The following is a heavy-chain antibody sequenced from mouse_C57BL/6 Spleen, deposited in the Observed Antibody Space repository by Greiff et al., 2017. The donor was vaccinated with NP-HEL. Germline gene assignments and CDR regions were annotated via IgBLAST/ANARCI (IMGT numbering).Heavy chain of an antibody. CDR2: IYPGNGST. Sequence: QVQLKESGAELVKPGASVKMSCKASGYTFTSYWITWVKQRPGQGLEWIGDIYPGNGSTNYNEKFKSKATLTVDTSSSTAYMQLSSLTSEDSAVYYCARWGVVDSPWYFDVWGTGTTVTVSS. D-gene: IGHD1-1*01. CDR1: GYTFTSYW. J-gene: IGHJ1*03. CDR3: ARWGVVDSPWYFDV. V-gene: IGHV1-55*01.